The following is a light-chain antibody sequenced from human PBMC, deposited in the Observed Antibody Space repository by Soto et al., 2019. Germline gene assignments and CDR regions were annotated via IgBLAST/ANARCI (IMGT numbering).Light chain of an antibody. CDR3: AAWYDSLSGPV. CDR2: RNN. J-gene: IGLJ7*01. Sequence: QSVLSQPPSASGTPGQSVTISCSGSSSNIGSNYVYWYQQLPGTAPKLLIYRNNQQPSGVPDRFSGSKSGTSTSLAISGLRSEDEADYCCAAWYDSLSGPVFGGGTQLTVL. CDR1: SSNIGSNY. V-gene: IGLV1-47*01.